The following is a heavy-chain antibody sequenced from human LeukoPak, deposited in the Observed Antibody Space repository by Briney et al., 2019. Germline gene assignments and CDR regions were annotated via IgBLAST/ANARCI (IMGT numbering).Heavy chain of an antibody. CDR1: GFTLSDYG. CDR2: IPFDGSHK. Sequence: GGSLRLSCIVSGFTLSDYGIHWVRQAPGRGLQWVAFIPFDGSHKYYADSVKGRFTISRDNAKSSLYLEMHSLRVEDTAVYYCARAWTDYWSLIRFFDLWGRGTLVTVSS. J-gene: IGHJ2*01. V-gene: IGHV3-30*02. D-gene: IGHD1-1*01. CDR3: ARAWTDYWSLIRFFDL.